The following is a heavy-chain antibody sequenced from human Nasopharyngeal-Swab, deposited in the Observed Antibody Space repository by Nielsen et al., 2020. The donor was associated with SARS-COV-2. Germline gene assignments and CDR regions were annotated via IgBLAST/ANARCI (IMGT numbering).Heavy chain of an antibody. CDR3: ARGPWFTEGEYWFDP. D-gene: IGHD3-10*01. CDR2: INSDGSST. V-gene: IGHV3-74*01. Sequence: WIRQPPGKGLVWVSRINSDGSSTSYADSVKGRFTISRDNSKNTLYLQMNSLRAEDTAVYYCARGPWFTEGEYWFDPWGQGTLVTVSS. J-gene: IGHJ5*02.